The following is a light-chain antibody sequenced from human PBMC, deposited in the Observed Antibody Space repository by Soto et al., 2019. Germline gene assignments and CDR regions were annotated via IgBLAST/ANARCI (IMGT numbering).Light chain of an antibody. V-gene: IGKV1-39*01. J-gene: IGKJ2*01. CDR2: AAS. Sequence: DIQMTQSPSSLSASVGDRVTITCQASQSISSYLNWYQQKPGKAPKLLIYAASSLQSGVPSRFSGSGSGTDFTLTISSLQPEDFATYYCQQSYSTLQTFGQGTKLEIK. CDR3: QQSYSTLQT. CDR1: QSISSY.